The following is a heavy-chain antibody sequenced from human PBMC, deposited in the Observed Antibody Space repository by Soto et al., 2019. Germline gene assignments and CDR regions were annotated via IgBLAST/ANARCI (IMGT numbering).Heavy chain of an antibody. V-gene: IGHV3-66*01. D-gene: IGHD3-3*01. Sequence: GGSLRLSCAFSGFPVSSNYMNWVRQAPGKGLEWVSFIYSGGNTYYADSVKGRFTISRDNSKNMLYLQMNSLRVEDTAVYYCAREVRVRGFAFDIWGQGTMVTVSS. CDR3: AREVRVRGFAFDI. CDR1: GFPVSSNY. CDR2: IYSGGNT. J-gene: IGHJ3*02.